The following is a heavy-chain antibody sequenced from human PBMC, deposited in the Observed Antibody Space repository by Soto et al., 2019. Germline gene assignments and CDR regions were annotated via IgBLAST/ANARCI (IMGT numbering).Heavy chain of an antibody. V-gene: IGHV1-69*01. CDR1: GGTFSSYA. CDR2: IIPIFGTA. D-gene: IGHD3-3*01. J-gene: IGHJ3*02. CDR3: ARDLTIFGVVTDAFDI. Sequence: QVQLVQSGAEVKKPGSSVKVSCKASGGTFSSYAISWVRQAPGQGLEWMGGIIPIFGTANYAQKFQGRVTITADESTSTAYMELSSPRSEDTAVYYCARDLTIFGVVTDAFDIWGQGTMVTVSS.